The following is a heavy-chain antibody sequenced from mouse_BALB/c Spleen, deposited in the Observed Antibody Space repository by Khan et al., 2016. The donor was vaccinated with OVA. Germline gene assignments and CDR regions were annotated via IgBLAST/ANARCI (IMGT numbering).Heavy chain of an antibody. CDR3: TRIYRSDFDY. CDR2: INPHIGET. J-gene: IGHJ2*01. Sequence: EVQLQQSGPELVRPGASVKISCKASGYSFTGYFMYWVMQSHGKSLEWIGRINPHIGETFYNQRFKDKATLTVDESSNTAHMELRSLASEDSAVYYCTRIYRSDFDYWGQGTTLTVSS. V-gene: IGHV1-20*02. CDR1: GYSFTGYF. D-gene: IGHD1-1*01.